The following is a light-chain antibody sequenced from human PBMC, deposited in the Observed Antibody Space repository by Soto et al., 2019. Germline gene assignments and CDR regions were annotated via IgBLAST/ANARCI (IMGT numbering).Light chain of an antibody. CDR1: SSDVGGYKY. CDR3: NSYTNSGTYV. V-gene: IGLV2-14*03. Sequence: ALTQPASVSGSPGQSITISCTGSSSDVGGYKYVSWYQHLPGKAPELMIYDVSNRPSGVSDRFSGSKSGNTASLTISGLQAEDEADYYCNSYTNSGTYVFGTGTKVTVL. CDR2: DVS. J-gene: IGLJ1*01.